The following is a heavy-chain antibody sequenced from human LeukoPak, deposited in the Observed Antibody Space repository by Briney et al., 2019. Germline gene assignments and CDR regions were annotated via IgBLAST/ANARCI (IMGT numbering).Heavy chain of an antibody. V-gene: IGHV1-2*02. CDR1: GYTFKMFY. CDR2: ISPNTGGT. CDR3: ARGGNTEMDV. D-gene: IGHD1/OR15-1a*01. Sequence: ASVKVSCKASGYTFKMFYIHWVRQAPGQGLEWLGWISPNTGGTNYAQNFQGRVTMTRDTSISSVYMELHRLTSDDTALYYCARGGNTEMDVWGQGTTVTVSS. J-gene: IGHJ6*02.